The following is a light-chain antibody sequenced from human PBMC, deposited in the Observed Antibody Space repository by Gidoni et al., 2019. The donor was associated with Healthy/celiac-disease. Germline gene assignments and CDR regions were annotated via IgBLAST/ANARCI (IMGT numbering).Light chain of an antibody. CDR3: QQYYSYPRQ. CDR2: AAS. V-gene: IGKV1-8*01. CDR1: QGISSY. Sequence: AIRMTQSPSSFSASTGDRVTITCRASQGISSYLAWYQQKPGKAPKLLIYAASTLQSGVPSRFSGSGSGTDFTLTIRCLQSEDFATYYCQQYYSYPRQFGQGTKVEIK. J-gene: IGKJ1*01.